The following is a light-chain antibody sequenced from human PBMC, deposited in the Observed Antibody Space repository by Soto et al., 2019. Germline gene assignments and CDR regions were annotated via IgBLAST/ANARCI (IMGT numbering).Light chain of an antibody. CDR1: SSNIGSNT. CDR3: AAWDDSLNGYV. V-gene: IGLV1-44*01. Sequence: QSVLTQPPSVSVTPGQRVTISCSGSSSNIGSNTVNWYQQLPGTAPKLLIYSNNQRPSGVPDRFSGSKSGTSASLAISGLQSEDEADYYCAAWDDSLNGYVFGTGTKVTVL. CDR2: SNN. J-gene: IGLJ1*01.